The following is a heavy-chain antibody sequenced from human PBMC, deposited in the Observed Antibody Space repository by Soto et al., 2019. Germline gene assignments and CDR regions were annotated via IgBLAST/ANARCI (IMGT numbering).Heavy chain of an antibody. CDR3: ARDIVVVVAPRYYYYYGMDV. Sequence: ASVKVSCKASGYTFTSYAMHWVRQAPGQRLEWMGWINAGNGNTKYSQKFQGRVTITRDTSASTAYMELSSLRSEDTAVYYCARDIVVVVAPRYYYYYGMDVWGQGTTVTVSS. CDR2: INAGNGNT. D-gene: IGHD2-15*01. CDR1: GYTFTSYA. J-gene: IGHJ6*02. V-gene: IGHV1-3*01.